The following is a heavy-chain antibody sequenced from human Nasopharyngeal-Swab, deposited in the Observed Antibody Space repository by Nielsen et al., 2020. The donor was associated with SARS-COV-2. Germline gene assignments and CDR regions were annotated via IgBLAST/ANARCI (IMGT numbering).Heavy chain of an antibody. J-gene: IGHJ4*02. CDR1: GGSISSSSYY. D-gene: IGHD6-19*01. Sequence: SCTVSGGSISSSSYYWGWIRQPPGKGLEWIGSIYHSGRTYYNPSLKSRVTISVDRSKNQFSLKLSSVTAADTAVYYCARDSSGSLDYWGQGTLVTVSS. V-gene: IGHV4-39*07. CDR2: IYHSGRT. CDR3: ARDSSGSLDY.